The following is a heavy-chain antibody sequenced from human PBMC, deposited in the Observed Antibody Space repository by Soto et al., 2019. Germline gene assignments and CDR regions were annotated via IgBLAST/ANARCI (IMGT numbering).Heavy chain of an antibody. CDR3: AATLGAYYDFWSGDYYYGMDV. Sequence: PSETLSLTCAVSGGSISSSNWWSWVRQPAGKGLEWIGEIYHSGSTNYNPSLKSRVTISVDKSKNQFSLKLSSVTAADTAVYYCAATLGAYYDFWSGDYYYGMDVWGQGTTVTVSS. CDR1: GGSISSSNW. CDR2: IYHSGST. D-gene: IGHD3-3*01. J-gene: IGHJ6*02. V-gene: IGHV4-4*02.